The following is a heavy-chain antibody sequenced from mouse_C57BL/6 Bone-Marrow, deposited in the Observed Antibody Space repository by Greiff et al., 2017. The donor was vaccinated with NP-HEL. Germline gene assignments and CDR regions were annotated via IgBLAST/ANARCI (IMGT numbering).Heavy chain of an antibody. J-gene: IGHJ1*03. V-gene: IGHV1-55*01. CDR3: ASRDYGSRRGNFDV. Sequence: QVQLQQPGAELVKPGASVKMSCKASGYTFTSYWITWVKQRPGQGLEWIGDIYPGSGSTNYNEKFKSKATLTVDTSSSTAYMQLSSLTSEDSAVYYCASRDYGSRRGNFDVWGTGTTVTVSS. CDR1: GYTFTSYW. CDR2: IYPGSGST. D-gene: IGHD1-1*01.